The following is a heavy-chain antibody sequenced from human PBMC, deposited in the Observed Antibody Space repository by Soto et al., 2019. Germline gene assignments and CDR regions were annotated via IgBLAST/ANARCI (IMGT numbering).Heavy chain of an antibody. CDR1: GYTFTGYY. J-gene: IGHJ4*02. CDR2: INPTSGST. V-gene: IGHV1-2*02. Sequence: QVQLVQSGAEVKKPGASVKVSCKASGYTFTGYYMHWVRQAHGQELEWMGWINPTSGSTNYVQEFQGRGTMNRETSISKGYMELGRVRSDDTAVYYCAGGGGELWMCRVYWGQGSLVTVCS. CDR3: AGGGGELWMCRVY. D-gene: IGHD3-16*01.